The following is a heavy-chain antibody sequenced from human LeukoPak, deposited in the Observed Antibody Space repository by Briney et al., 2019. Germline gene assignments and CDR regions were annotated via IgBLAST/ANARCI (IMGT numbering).Heavy chain of an antibody. Sequence: ASVKVSCKASGFTFISSAVQWVRQARGQRLEWIAWIVVGTGNTNYAQKFQERVTITRDMSTSTAYMELSSLRSEDTAVYYCASEGPAGGPFDVWGQGTMVTVSS. CDR1: GFTFISSA. D-gene: IGHD1-26*01. V-gene: IGHV1-58*01. J-gene: IGHJ3*01. CDR3: ASEGPAGGPFDV. CDR2: IVVGTGNT.